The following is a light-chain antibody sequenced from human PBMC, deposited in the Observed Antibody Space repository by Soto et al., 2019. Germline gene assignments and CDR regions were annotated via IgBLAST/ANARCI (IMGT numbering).Light chain of an antibody. CDR2: GAS. CDR3: QPHRPWPPRT. V-gene: IGKV3-11*01. Sequence: KQSPATLSLNQGERATLSCRASENVRTFVDWYQHTPGQAPRLLISGASNRATGIPARFSGSGSGTDFTLTISILDPEDFAVYYCQPHRPWPPRTFGQGTNV. CDR1: ENVRTF. J-gene: IGKJ1*01.